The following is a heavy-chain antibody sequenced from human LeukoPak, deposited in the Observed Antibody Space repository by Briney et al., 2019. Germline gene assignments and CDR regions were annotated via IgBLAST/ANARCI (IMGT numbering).Heavy chain of an antibody. J-gene: IGHJ3*02. CDR1: GFTFSSYE. V-gene: IGHV3-48*03. D-gene: IGHD3-22*01. CDR3: ARGYYYDSSGYDAFDI. CDR2: ISSSGSTI. Sequence: PGGSLRLSCAASGFTFSSYEMNWVRQAPGKGLEWVSYISSSGSTIYYADSVRGRFTISRDNAKNSLYLQMNSLRAEETAVYYCARGYYYDSSGYDAFDIWGQGTMVTVSS.